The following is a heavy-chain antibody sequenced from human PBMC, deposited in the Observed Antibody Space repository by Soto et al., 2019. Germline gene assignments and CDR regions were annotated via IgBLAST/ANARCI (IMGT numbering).Heavy chain of an antibody. Sequence: QVRLVESGGGVIQPGRSLRLSCAASGFTFRNHGMHWVRQAPGKGLEWVAVIWYDGSNKYYAESVKGRFTISRDNSKNTLYLQMSSLRVEDTAVYYCATDAPAKRLDVWGQGTTVTVSS. CDR1: GFTFRNHG. CDR2: IWYDGSNK. V-gene: IGHV3-33*01. CDR3: ATDAPAKRLDV. D-gene: IGHD3-16*01. J-gene: IGHJ6*02.